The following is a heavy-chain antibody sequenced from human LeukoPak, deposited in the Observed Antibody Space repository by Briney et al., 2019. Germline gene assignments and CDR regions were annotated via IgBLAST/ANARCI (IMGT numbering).Heavy chain of an antibody. V-gene: IGHV1-69*13. CDR3: ARETDIYYDSSGPVGY. J-gene: IGHJ4*02. CDR2: IIPIFGTA. CDR1: GGTFSSYA. Sequence: GASVKVSCKASGGTFSSYAISWVRQAPGQGLEWMGGIIPIFGTANYAQKFQGRVTITADESTSTAYMELSSLRSEDTAVYYCARETDIYYDSSGPVGYWGQGTLVTVSS. D-gene: IGHD3-22*01.